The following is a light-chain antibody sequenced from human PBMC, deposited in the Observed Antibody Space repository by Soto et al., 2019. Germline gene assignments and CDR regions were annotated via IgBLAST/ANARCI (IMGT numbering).Light chain of an antibody. CDR2: GAS. CDR1: QSVSSN. J-gene: IGKJ1*01. CDR3: QQYYSYPWT. Sequence: EIVVTQSPVTLSVSPGERATLSCRASQSVSSNLAWYQQKPGQAPRLLIYGASTRVTGIPARFSGSGSGTDFTLTISCLQSEDFATYYCQQYYSYPWTFGQGTKVDI. V-gene: IGKV3-15*01.